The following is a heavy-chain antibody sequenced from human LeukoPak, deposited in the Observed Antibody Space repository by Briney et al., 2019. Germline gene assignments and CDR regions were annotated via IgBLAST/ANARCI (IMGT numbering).Heavy chain of an antibody. Sequence: GGSLRLSCAASGFTFSSHSMNWVRQAPGKGLEWVSSISSSSSYIYYADSVKGRFTISRDNAKNSLYLQMNSLRAEDTAVYYCARDASGSYLFDYWGQGTLVTVSS. D-gene: IGHD1-26*01. CDR3: ARDASGSYLFDY. CDR2: ISSSSSYI. J-gene: IGHJ4*02. CDR1: GFTFSSHS. V-gene: IGHV3-21*01.